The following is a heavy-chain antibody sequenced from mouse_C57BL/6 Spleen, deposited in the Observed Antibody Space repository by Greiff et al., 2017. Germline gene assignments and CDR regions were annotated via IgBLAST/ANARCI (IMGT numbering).Heavy chain of an antibody. CDR2: INPSTGGT. Sequence: EVKLVESGPELVKPGASVKISCKASGYSFTGYYMNWVKQSPEKSLEWIGEINPSTGGTTYNQKFKAKATLTVDKSSSTAYMQLKSLTSEDSAVYYCARSAAYYYGSSYGFAYWGQGTLVTVSA. V-gene: IGHV1-42*01. CDR1: GYSFTGYY. D-gene: IGHD1-1*01. CDR3: ARSAAYYYGSSYGFAY. J-gene: IGHJ3*01.